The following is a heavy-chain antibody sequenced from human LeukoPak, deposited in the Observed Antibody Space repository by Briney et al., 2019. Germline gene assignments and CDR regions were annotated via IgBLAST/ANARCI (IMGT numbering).Heavy chain of an antibody. Sequence: SETLSLTCTVSGGSISSHYWGWIRQPPGKGLEWIGYTYYSGSTNYNPSLKSRVTISVDTSKNQFSLKLSSVTAADTAVYYCARGAYGDYWGPSSFDYWGQGTLVTVSS. CDR3: ARGAYGDYWGPSSFDY. J-gene: IGHJ4*02. D-gene: IGHD4-17*01. V-gene: IGHV4-59*11. CDR2: TYYSGST. CDR1: GGSISSHY.